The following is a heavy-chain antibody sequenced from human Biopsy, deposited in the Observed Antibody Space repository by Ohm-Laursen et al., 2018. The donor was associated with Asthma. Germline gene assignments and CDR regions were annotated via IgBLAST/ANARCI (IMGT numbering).Heavy chain of an antibody. D-gene: IGHD1-7*01. CDR1: GYTFTSYG. J-gene: IGHJ6*02. CDR2: ISAYNGNT. CDR3: ARDPHNSYLASLRTKFNYYYYGMDV. V-gene: IGHV1-18*04. Sequence: SVKVSCKASGYTFTSYGISWVRQAPGQGLEWMGWISAYNGNTNYAQKLQGRVTMTTDTSTSTAYMELSSLRSEDTAVYYCARDPHNSYLASLRTKFNYYYYGMDVWGQGTTVTVSS.